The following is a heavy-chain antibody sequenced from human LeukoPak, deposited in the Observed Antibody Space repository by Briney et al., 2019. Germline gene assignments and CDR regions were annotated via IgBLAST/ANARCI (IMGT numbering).Heavy chain of an antibody. J-gene: IGHJ4*02. CDR1: GSSISSGGYY. CDR2: IYYSGST. Sequence: SETLSPTCTVSGSSISSGGYYWGWIRQPPGKGLEWIGSIYYSGSTYYNPSLKSRVTISVGTSKNQFSLKLSSVTAADTAVYYCASPGGGPTDYWGQGTLVTVSP. CDR3: ASPGGGPTDY. V-gene: IGHV4-39*01. D-gene: IGHD3-16*01.